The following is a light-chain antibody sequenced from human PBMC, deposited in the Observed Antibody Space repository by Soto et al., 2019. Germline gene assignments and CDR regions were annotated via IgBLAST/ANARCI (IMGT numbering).Light chain of an antibody. CDR1: QSVSSSH. CDR2: SAS. CDR3: QRYGG. J-gene: IGKJ1*01. V-gene: IGKV3-20*01. Sequence: EIVLTQSPGTLSLSPGERATLSCRASQSVSSSHLAWYQQKPGQAPRLHIYSASSRATGIPDRFSGSGSGTDFTLTISRLEPEDFAVYYCQRYGGFGQGTKVDI.